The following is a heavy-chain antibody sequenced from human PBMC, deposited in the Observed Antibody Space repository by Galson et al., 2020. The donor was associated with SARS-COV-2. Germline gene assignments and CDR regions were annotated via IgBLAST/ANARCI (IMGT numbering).Heavy chain of an antibody. D-gene: IGHD5-12*01. Sequence: GGSLRLSCAASGFTFSSYAMTWVRQAPGKGLEWVSAISGSASDTYYADSVKGRFTISRDNSKNTLYLRMNSLRAEDTAVYYCAKDRGRWLQFIDYWGQGTLVTVFS. CDR2: ISGSASDT. V-gene: IGHV3-23*01. CDR3: AKDRGRWLQFIDY. J-gene: IGHJ4*02. CDR1: GFTFSSYA.